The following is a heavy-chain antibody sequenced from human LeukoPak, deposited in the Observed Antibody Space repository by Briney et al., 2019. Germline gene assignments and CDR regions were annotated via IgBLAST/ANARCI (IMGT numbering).Heavy chain of an antibody. CDR1: GYSFTSYW. CDR3: ARQRDTAMDPFDY. V-gene: IGHV5-51*01. Sequence: GASLQISCKGSGYSFTSYWIGWVRQMPGKGLEWMGIIYPGDSDTRYSPSFQGQVTISADKSISTAYLQWSSLKASDTAMYCCARQRDTAMDPFDYWGQGTLVTVSS. J-gene: IGHJ4*02. D-gene: IGHD5-18*01. CDR2: IYPGDSDT.